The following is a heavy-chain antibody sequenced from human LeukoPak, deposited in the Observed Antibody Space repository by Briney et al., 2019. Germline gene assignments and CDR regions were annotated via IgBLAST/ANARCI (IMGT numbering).Heavy chain of an antibody. Sequence: ASVKVSCKASGYTFTDDYVHWVRQAPGQGLEWMGIINPSGGSTNYAQKFQGRVTMTTDTSTSTAYMELRSLRSDDTAVYYCARDRGQLWFNYWGQGTLVTVSS. D-gene: IGHD5-18*01. CDR2: INPSGGST. J-gene: IGHJ4*02. CDR3: ARDRGQLWFNY. CDR1: GYTFTDDY. V-gene: IGHV1-46*01.